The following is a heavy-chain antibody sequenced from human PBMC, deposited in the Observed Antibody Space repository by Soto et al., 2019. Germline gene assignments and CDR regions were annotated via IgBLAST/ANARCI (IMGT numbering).Heavy chain of an antibody. V-gene: IGHV4-31*03. Sequence: SETLSLTCTVSGGSISSRGYYWRWIRQHPGKGLEWIGYIYYSGSTYYNPSLKSRVTISVDTSKNQFSLKLSSVTAADTAVYYCASSHDYGDFRLEYWGQGTLVTVSS. CDR2: IYYSGST. CDR3: ASSHDYGDFRLEY. J-gene: IGHJ4*02. CDR1: GGSISSRGYY. D-gene: IGHD4-17*01.